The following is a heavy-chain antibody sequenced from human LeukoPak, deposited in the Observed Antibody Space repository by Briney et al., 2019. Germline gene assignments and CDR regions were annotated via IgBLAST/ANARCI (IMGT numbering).Heavy chain of an antibody. CDR2: ISSSGSTI. V-gene: IGHV3-48*03. Sequence: PGGSLRLSCAASGFTFSSYEVNWVRQAPGKGLEWVSYISSSGSTIYYADSVKGRFTISRDNAKNSLYLQMNSLRAEDTAVYYCTRESDSSGFDYWGQGTLVTVSS. J-gene: IGHJ4*02. CDR3: TRESDSSGFDY. D-gene: IGHD3-22*01. CDR1: GFTFSSYE.